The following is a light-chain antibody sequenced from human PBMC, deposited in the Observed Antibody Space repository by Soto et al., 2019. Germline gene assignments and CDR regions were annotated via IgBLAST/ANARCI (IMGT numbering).Light chain of an antibody. J-gene: IGKJ1*01. CDR2: DAS. V-gene: IGKV3-11*01. CDR1: QSVSDY. CDR3: QQGGNWLWT. Sequence: EIVLTQSPATLSLSPGERATLSCRASQSVSDYLAWYQQRPGQAPRLLIYDASKRASGIPARFSGSGSGTDFSLTISSLEPEDFAVYYCQQGGNWLWTFGQGTKVDIK.